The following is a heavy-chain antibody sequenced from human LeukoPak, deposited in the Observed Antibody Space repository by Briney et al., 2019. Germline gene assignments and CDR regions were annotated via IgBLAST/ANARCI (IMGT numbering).Heavy chain of an antibody. CDR3: ARDQGDFWSGYSTYYMDV. V-gene: IGHV4-61*02. Sequence: PSETLSLTCTVSGGSISSGSYYWSWIRQPAGKGLEWIGRIYTSGSTNYNPSLKSRVTISVDTSKNQFSLKLSSVTAADTAVYYCARDQGDFWSGYSTYYMDVWGKGTTVTVSS. CDR1: GGSISSGSYY. CDR2: IYTSGST. D-gene: IGHD3-3*01. J-gene: IGHJ6*03.